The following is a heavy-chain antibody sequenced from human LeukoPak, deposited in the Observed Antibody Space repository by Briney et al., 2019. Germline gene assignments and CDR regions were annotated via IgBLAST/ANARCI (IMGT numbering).Heavy chain of an antibody. CDR1: GGSISSYY. CDR2: IYHSGST. V-gene: IGHV4-38-2*02. Sequence: PSETLSLTCTVSGGSISSYYWGWIRQPPGKGLEWIGSIYHSGSTYYNPSLKSRVTISVDTSKNQFSLKLSSVTAADTAVYYCARDLIRYFDYWGQGTLVTVSS. CDR3: ARDLIRYFDY. J-gene: IGHJ4*02.